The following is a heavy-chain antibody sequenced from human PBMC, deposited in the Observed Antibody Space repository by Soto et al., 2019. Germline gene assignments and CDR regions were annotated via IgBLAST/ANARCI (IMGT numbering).Heavy chain of an antibody. J-gene: IGHJ4*02. Sequence: GESLKISCKGSGYSFTSDWIGWLRQMPGKALEWMGVIYPGDSDTTYSPSFQGQVTISADKSISTAYLQWNSLKASDTAMYYCARRFGSGGYFSYWGQGTLVTVS. D-gene: IGHD3-10*01. CDR3: ARRFGSGGYFSY. CDR1: GYSFTSDW. V-gene: IGHV5-51*01. CDR2: IYPGDSDT.